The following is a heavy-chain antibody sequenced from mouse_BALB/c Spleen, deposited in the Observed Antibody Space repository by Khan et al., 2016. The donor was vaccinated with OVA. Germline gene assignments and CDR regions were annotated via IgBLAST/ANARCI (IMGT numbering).Heavy chain of an antibody. CDR2: IHYSGST. J-gene: IGHJ3*01. CDR1: GYSITSDYS. D-gene: IGHD2-1*01. Sequence: EVQLQESGPDLVKPSQSLSLTCTVTGYSITSDYSWHWIRQFPGNKLEWMGYIHYSGSTNYNPSTKSRISTTRDTTKNQFVLQLNSLTTEDTPTCDFSPYSTFFAYCGQATLVTVSP. V-gene: IGHV3-1*02. CDR3: SPYSTFFAY.